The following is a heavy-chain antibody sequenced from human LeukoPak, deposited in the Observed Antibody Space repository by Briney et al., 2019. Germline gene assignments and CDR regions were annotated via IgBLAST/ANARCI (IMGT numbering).Heavy chain of an antibody. CDR2: ISGSGDNT. D-gene: IGHD1-26*01. CDR3: AKAISGSNAVADY. V-gene: IGHV3-23*01. J-gene: IGHJ4*02. Sequence: GGSLRLSCAASGFTFSSYAMTWVRQAPGKGLEWVSSISGSGDNTYYADSVKGRFTISRDNSKNTLYLQMNSLRAGDTAVYYCAKAISGSNAVADYWGQGTLVTVSS. CDR1: GFTFSSYA.